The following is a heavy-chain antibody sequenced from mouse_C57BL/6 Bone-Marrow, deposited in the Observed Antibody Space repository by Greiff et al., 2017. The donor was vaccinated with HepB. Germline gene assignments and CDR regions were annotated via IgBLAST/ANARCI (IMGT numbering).Heavy chain of an antibody. V-gene: IGHV5-4*03. CDR3: ARGYYDGYYPFAY. Sequence: EVKVVESGGGLVKPGGSLKLSCAASGFTFSSYAMSWVRQTPEKRLEWVATISDGGSYTYYPDNVKGRFTISRDNAKNNLYLQMSHLKSEDTAMYYGARGYYDGYYPFAYWGQGTRVTVSA. CDR1: GFTFSSYA. J-gene: IGHJ3*01. CDR2: ISDGGSYT. D-gene: IGHD2-3*01.